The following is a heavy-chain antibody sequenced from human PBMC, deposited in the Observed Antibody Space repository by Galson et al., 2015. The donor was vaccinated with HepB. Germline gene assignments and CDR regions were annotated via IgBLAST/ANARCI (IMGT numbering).Heavy chain of an antibody. D-gene: IGHD4-17*01. Sequence: TLSLTCTVSGGSISTIGCYWSWIRQHPGKGLEWIGYIYYSGITYYNPSLKTRVTISVDTFKNQFSLNLTSVTAADTAVYFCARDVHRTTAAFLDYWGQGTLVTVSS. CDR2: IYYSGIT. CDR3: ARDVHRTTAAFLDY. CDR1: GGSISTIGCY. V-gene: IGHV4-31*03. J-gene: IGHJ4*02.